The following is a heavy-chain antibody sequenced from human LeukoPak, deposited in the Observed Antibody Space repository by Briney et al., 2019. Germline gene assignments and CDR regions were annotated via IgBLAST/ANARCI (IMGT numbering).Heavy chain of an antibody. D-gene: IGHD2-21*01. CDR1: GLTGSDNF. Sequence: GGSLRLSCAASGLTGSDNFMSWVRQAPGKSLEWVSVLYRGGNTYYADSVRGRFTISRDNSKNMVYLQMNSLTAEDTAVYYCARDRIEGATSDFDYWGQGTLVTVSS. V-gene: IGHV3-66*01. CDR2: LYRGGNT. CDR3: ARDRIEGATSDFDY. J-gene: IGHJ4*02.